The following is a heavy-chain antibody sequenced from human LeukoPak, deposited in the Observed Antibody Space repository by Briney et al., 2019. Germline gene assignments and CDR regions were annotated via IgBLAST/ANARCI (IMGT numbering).Heavy chain of an antibody. CDR3: VRLSVVSPHRYFDL. J-gene: IGHJ2*01. CDR1: GGSISGYI. V-gene: IGHV4-59*08. Sequence: SQTLSLTCTVSGGSISGYIWSWIRQPPGKGLEWIAYIYDNGNTNYNPSLKSRVTIALDTSKTQFSLRLNSVTAADTAVYYCVRLSVVSPHRYFDLWGRGTLVTVSS. CDR2: IYDNGNT. D-gene: IGHD4-23*01.